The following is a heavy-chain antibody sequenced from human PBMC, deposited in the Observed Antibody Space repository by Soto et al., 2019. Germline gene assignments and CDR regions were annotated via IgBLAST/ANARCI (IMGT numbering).Heavy chain of an antibody. CDR2: ISYDGSNK. CDR3: ARDVYYYGSGTDY. Sequence: QVQLVESGGGVVQPGRSLRLSCVASGFTFSSYAMHWVRQAPGKGLEWVAVISYDGSNKYYADSVKGRFTISRDNSKNTLYLQMNSLRAEDTAVYYCARDVYYYGSGTDYWGQGTLVTVSS. V-gene: IGHV3-30-3*01. J-gene: IGHJ4*02. D-gene: IGHD3-10*01. CDR1: GFTFSSYA.